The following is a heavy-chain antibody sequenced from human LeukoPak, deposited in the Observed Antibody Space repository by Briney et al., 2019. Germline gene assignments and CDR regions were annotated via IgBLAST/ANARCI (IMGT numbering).Heavy chain of an antibody. CDR2: ISASGSTT. CDR1: GFSFSSYG. J-gene: IGHJ4*02. V-gene: IGHV3-23*01. CDR3: AKARTPYNSGFDY. D-gene: IGHD6-19*01. Sequence: PGGSLRLSCAASGFSFSSYGMSWVRQAPGQGLEWASTISASGSTTYYADSVRGRFTISRDNSKNTLSLQMSSLRAEDTAVYYCAKARTPYNSGFDYWGQGTLVAVSS.